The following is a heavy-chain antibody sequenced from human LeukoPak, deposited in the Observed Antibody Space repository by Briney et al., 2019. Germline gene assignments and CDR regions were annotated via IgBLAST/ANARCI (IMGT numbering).Heavy chain of an antibody. D-gene: IGHD4-17*01. J-gene: IGHJ4*02. CDR2: IYTSGST. Sequence: SETLSLTCTVSGGSISSYYWSWIRQPAGKGLEWIGRIYTSGSTNYNPSLKSRVTMSVDTSKNQFSLKPSSVTAADTAVYYCARDAPTPISDEDYGDYYYFDYWGQGALVTVSS. CDR3: ARDAPTPISDEDYGDYYYFDY. CDR1: GGSISSYY. V-gene: IGHV4-4*07.